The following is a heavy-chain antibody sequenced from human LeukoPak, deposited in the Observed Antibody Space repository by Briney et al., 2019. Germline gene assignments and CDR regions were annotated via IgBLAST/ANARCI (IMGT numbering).Heavy chain of an antibody. D-gene: IGHD3-22*01. CDR1: GFSFSSYG. J-gene: IGHJ4*02. Sequence: GGSLRLSCAASGFSFSSYGMHWVRKAPGKGLEWVASLWYDGTNKYYADCVKGRFTISRDNSKNTLYLQMDSLRAEDTAVYYCARARNNYDSSGYSALDYWGQGTLVTVSS. CDR2: LWYDGTNK. V-gene: IGHV3-33*01. CDR3: ARARNNYDSSGYSALDY.